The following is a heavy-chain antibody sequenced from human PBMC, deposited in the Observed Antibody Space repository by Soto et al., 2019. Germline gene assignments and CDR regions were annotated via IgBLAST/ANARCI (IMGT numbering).Heavy chain of an antibody. D-gene: IGHD2-2*01. V-gene: IGHV4-59*08. J-gene: IGHJ6*03. CDR3: ARRVVPAASGYYYMDV. Sequence: SETLSLTCTVSGGSISSYYWSWIRQPPGKGLEWIGYIYYSGSTNYNPSLKSRVTISVDTSKNQFSLKLSSVTAADTAVYYCARRVVPAASGYYYMDVWGKGTTVTVSS. CDR2: IYYSGST. CDR1: GGSISSYY.